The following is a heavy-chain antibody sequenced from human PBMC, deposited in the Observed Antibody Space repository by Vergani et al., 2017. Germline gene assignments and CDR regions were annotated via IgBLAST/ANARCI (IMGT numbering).Heavy chain of an antibody. CDR3: ARDLSTRLVDCGSTSCQGGFDY. CDR1: GFTFSSYA. J-gene: IGHJ4*02. V-gene: IGHV3-30*04. CDR2: ISYDGSNK. D-gene: IGHD2-2*01. Sequence: QVQLVESGGGVVQPGRSLRLSCAASGFTFSSYAMHWVRQAPGKGLEWVAVISYDGSNKYYADSVKGRFTISRDNSKNTLYLQMNSLRAEDTAVYYCARDLSTRLVDCGSTSCQGGFDYWGQGTLVTVSS.